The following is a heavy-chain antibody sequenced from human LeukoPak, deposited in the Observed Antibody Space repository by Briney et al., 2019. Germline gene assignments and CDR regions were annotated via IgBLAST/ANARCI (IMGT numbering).Heavy chain of an antibody. CDR2: ISSSGSTI. CDR1: GFTFSDYY. Sequence: GGSLRLSCAASGFTFSDYYMSWIRQAPGKGLEWVSYISSSGSTIYYADSVRGRFTISRDNAKNSLYLQMNSLRAEDTAVYYCARITAAGPFDYWGQGTLVTVSS. CDR3: ARITAAGPFDY. D-gene: IGHD6-13*01. V-gene: IGHV3-11*01. J-gene: IGHJ4*02.